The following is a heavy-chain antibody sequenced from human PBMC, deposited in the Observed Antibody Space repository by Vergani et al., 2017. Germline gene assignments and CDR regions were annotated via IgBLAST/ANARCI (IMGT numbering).Heavy chain of an antibody. V-gene: IGHV3-23*04. CDR2: SGSGGST. CDR1: GFTVSSNY. CDR3: ASGRPHFYYYYYMDV. Sequence: EVQLVESGGGLIQPGGSLRLSCAASGFTVSSNYMSWVRQAPGKGLEWVSAISGSGGSTSYADSVKGRFTISRDNSKNTLYLQMNSLRAEDTAVYYCASGRPHFYYYYYMDVWGKGTTVTVSS. D-gene: IGHD5-12*01. J-gene: IGHJ6*03.